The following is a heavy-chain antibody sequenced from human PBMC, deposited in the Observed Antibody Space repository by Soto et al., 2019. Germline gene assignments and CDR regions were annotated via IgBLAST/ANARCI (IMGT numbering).Heavy chain of an antibody. D-gene: IGHD2-2*01. CDR1: GPTFSTYG. Sequence: DVQLVESGGGLVKPGGSLRLSCVASGPTFSTYGMNWIRQTPGKGLEWVSSITSSGSYIHYADSVQGRFTVSTDNAKNSLYLQMNSLRVEDKAVYFCAGDESAGSSTSKWGQGTLVTVSS. J-gene: IGHJ4*02. V-gene: IGHV3-21*01. CDR2: ITSSGSYI. CDR3: AGDESAGSSTSK.